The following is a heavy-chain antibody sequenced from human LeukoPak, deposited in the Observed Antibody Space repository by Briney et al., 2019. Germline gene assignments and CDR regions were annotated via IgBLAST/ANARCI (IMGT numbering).Heavy chain of an antibody. CDR3: AKDIGCLRVFSAFDI. CDR1: GFTFDDYA. J-gene: IGHJ3*02. Sequence: GGSLRLSCAASGFTFDDYAMHWVRQAPGKGLEWVSGISWNSGSIGYADSVKGRFTISRDNAKNSLYLQMNSLRAEDTALYYCAKDIGCLRVFSAFDIWGQGTMVTVSS. CDR2: ISWNSGSI. D-gene: IGHD5/OR15-5a*01. V-gene: IGHV3-9*01.